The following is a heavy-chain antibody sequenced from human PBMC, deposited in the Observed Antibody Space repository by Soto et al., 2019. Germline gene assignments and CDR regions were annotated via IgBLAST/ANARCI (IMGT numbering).Heavy chain of an antibody. J-gene: IGHJ6*03. D-gene: IGHD3-3*01. CDR1: GFTFSSYW. CDR3: ARGGFWSGFYYYFYMDV. V-gene: IGHV3-74*01. CDR2: INSDGSST. Sequence: EVQLVESGGGLVKPGGSLRLSCAASGFTFSSYWMHWVRQAPGKGLVWVSRINSDGSSTSYADSVKCRFTISRDNAKNTLYLQMNSLRAEDTAVYYCARGGFWSGFYYYFYMDVWGKGTTVTVSS.